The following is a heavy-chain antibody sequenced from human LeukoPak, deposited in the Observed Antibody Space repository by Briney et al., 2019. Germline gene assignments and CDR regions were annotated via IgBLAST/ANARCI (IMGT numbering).Heavy chain of an antibody. V-gene: IGHV4-4*07. J-gene: IGHJ4*02. CDR2: IYTSGST. CDR1: GGSISSYC. Sequence: PSETLSLTCTVSGGSISSYCWSWIRQPAGKGLEWIGRIYTSGSTNYNPSLKGRVTMSVDTSKNQFSLKLSSVTAADTAVYYCAREHEYDYVWGSYRYSYYFDYWGQGTLVTVSS. D-gene: IGHD3-16*02. CDR3: AREHEYDYVWGSYRYSYYFDY.